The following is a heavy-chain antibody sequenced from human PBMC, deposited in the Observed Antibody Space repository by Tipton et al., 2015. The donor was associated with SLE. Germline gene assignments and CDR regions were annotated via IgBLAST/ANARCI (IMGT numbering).Heavy chain of an antibody. D-gene: IGHD3-10*01. V-gene: IGHV4-59*11. CDR3: ARRFYASGGFWSPSYWFFDL. CDR2: ISDTGST. Sequence: TLSLTCSVSNVSISSRYWSWIRQPPGKGLEWIGHISDTGSTNYNPSLKSRVTISGDTSNNQLSLKLTSVTAADTAVYYCARRFYASGGFWSPSYWFFDLWGRGTLVTVSS. J-gene: IGHJ2*01. CDR1: NVSISSRY.